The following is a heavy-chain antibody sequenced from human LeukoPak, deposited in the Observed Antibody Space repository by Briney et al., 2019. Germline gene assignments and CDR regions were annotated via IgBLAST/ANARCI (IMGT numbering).Heavy chain of an antibody. D-gene: IGHD3-22*01. J-gene: IGHJ4*02. CDR1: GGSISSHY. CDR2: IYYTGST. CDR3: ARGAYYSDSSGYYHYFEY. Sequence: PSETLSLTCTVSGGSISSHYWSWIRQPPGKGLQWIGYIYYTGSTSYSPSLESRVTISIDTSKKLFSLTLSSVTAADTAVYYCARGAYYSDSSGYYHYFEYWGQGTLVTVSS. V-gene: IGHV4-59*11.